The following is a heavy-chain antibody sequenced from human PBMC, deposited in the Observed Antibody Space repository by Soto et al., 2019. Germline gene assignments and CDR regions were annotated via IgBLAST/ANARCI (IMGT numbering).Heavy chain of an antibody. CDR1: GYTFTSYY. V-gene: IGHV1-46*01. Sequence: ASVKVSCKASGYTFTSYYMHWVRQAPGQGLEWMGIINPSGGSTSYAQKFQGRVTMTRDKSISTAYLQWSSLKASDTAMYYCARGPSSGLYYFDYWGQGTLVTVSS. CDR2: INPSGGST. CDR3: ARGPSSGLYYFDY. D-gene: IGHD3-22*01. J-gene: IGHJ4*02.